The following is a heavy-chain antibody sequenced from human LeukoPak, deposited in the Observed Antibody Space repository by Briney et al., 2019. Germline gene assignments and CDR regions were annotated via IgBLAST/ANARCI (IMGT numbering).Heavy chain of an antibody. D-gene: IGHD3-22*01. V-gene: IGHV1-69*13. Sequence: SLKVSCKASGNTFIDNYIHWVRQAPGQGLEWMGGIIPIFDTANYAQKFQGRVTITADESTSTAYMELSSLRSEDTAVYYCARDSVSRNYYDSSGYQRLDYWGQGALVTVSS. J-gene: IGHJ4*02. CDR1: GNTFIDNY. CDR3: ARDSVSRNYYDSSGYQRLDY. CDR2: IIPIFDTA.